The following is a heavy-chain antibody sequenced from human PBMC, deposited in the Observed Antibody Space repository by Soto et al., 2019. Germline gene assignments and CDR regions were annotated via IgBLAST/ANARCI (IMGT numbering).Heavy chain of an antibody. V-gene: IGHV4-59*08. Sequence: SETLSLTWTVSGGSISSFFWSRIMQPPGRGLEWIGHIHYSGSTNYNPSLKSRVTISVDTSKNQVSLKLSSVTAADTAMYFCARQVSSAWPPYYYDMDVWGQGTTVTVSS. J-gene: IGHJ6*02. CDR3: ARQVSSAWPPYYYDMDV. CDR2: IHYSGST. D-gene: IGHD6-25*01. CDR1: GGSISSFF.